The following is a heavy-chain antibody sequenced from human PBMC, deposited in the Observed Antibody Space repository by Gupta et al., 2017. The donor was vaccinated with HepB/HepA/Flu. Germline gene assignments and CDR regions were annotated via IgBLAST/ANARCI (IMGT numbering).Heavy chain of an antibody. D-gene: IGHD5-24*01. J-gene: IGHJ5*02. V-gene: IGHV3-30*18. CDR3: AKDREGRFDP. Sequence: VQPGRSLRLSCAASGFTFSSYGMHWVRQAPGKGLEWVAVISYDGSNKYYADSVKGRFTISRDNSKNTLYLQMNSLRAEDTAVYYCAKDREGRFDPWGQGTLVTVSS. CDR2: ISYDGSNK. CDR1: GFTFSSYG.